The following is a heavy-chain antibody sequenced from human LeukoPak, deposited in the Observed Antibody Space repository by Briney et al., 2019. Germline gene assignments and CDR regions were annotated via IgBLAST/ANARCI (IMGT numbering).Heavy chain of an antibody. CDR2: ITGSTGYT. Sequence: GGSLRLSCAASGLTFSNFAMTWVRQAPGKGLEWVSTITGSTGYTYYADSVKGRFTISRDNSKNTLYLQMNSLRAEDTAVYYCAKGGGDFDYWGQGTLVTVSS. CDR1: GLTFSNFA. J-gene: IGHJ4*02. D-gene: IGHD3-16*01. CDR3: AKGGGDFDY. V-gene: IGHV3-23*01.